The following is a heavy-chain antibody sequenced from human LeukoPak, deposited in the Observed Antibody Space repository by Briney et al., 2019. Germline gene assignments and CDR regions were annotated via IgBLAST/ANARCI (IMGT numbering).Heavy chain of an antibody. Sequence: PGGSLSLSCAASGFTFSSYAMSWVRQAPGKGLEWVSSISGSGTNTYYADSVKGRFTISRDNSRNLLFLQMSSLRVEDTAVYYCAKRRHYYGSGDYYRDRWGQGTLVTVSS. CDR2: ISGSGTNT. CDR3: AKRRHYYGSGDYYRDR. CDR1: GFTFSSYA. D-gene: IGHD3-10*01. J-gene: IGHJ5*02. V-gene: IGHV3-23*01.